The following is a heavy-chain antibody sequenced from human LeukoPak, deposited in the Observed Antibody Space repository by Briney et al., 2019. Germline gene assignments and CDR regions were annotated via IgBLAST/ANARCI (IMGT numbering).Heavy chain of an antibody. CDR1: GFTFKLYW. CDR2: INDDGSDT. V-gene: IGHV3-74*01. J-gene: IGHJ5*02. Sequence: PGGSLRLSSAASGFTFKLYWMHWVRLVPGKRPVWVSRINDDGSDTVYADSVRGRFTISRDDAKNTVYLQMNNLRAEDTAVYHCVRGGPSTWSWGQGTLVTVSS. CDR3: VRGGPSTWS. D-gene: IGHD2-15*01.